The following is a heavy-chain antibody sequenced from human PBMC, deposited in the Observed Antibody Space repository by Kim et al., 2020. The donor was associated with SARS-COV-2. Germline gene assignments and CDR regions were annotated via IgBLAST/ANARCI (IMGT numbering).Heavy chain of an antibody. CDR2: ISYDGSNK. Sequence: GSLRLSCAASGFPFSSYGMHWVRQAPGKGLEWVAVISYDGSNKYYADSVKGRFTISRDNSKNTLYLQMNSLRAEDTAVYYCAKPGGYSYGSYFDYWGQGTLVTVSS. V-gene: IGHV3-30*18. CDR1: GFPFSSYG. CDR3: AKPGGYSYGSYFDY. D-gene: IGHD5-18*01. J-gene: IGHJ4*02.